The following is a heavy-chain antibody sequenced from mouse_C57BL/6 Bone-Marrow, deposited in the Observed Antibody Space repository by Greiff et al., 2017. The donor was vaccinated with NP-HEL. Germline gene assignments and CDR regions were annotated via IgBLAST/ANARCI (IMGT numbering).Heavy chain of an antibody. V-gene: IGHV8-12*01. CDR2: IYWDDDK. J-gene: IGHJ3*01. CDR3: ARRTTDGYDAWFAY. Sequence: QVTLNVSGPGILQSSQTLSLTCSFSGFSLSTSGMGVSWIRQPSGKGLEWLAHIYWDDDKRYNPSLQSRLTISKDTSRNQVFLKITSVDTADTATYYCARRTTDGYDAWFAYWGQGTLVTVSA. D-gene: IGHD2-2*01. CDR1: GFSLSTSGMG.